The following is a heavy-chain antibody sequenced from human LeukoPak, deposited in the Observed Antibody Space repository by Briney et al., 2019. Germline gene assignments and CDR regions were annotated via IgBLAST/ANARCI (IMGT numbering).Heavy chain of an antibody. CDR1: GFTFSSYS. D-gene: IGHD3-9*01. CDR3: ARGRGLRYFDWFNY. J-gene: IGHJ5*01. Sequence: GGSLRLSCAASGFTFSSYSMNWVRQAPGKGLEWVSSISSSSSYIYYADSVKGRFTISRDNAKNSLYLQMNSLRAEDTAMYYCARGRGLRYFDWFNYWGQGTLVTASS. V-gene: IGHV3-21*01. CDR2: ISSSSSYI.